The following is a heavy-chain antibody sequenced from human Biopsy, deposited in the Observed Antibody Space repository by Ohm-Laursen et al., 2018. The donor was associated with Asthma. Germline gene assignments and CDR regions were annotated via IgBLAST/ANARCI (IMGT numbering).Heavy chain of an antibody. CDR2: INHSGST. V-gene: IGHV4-34*01. CDR3: ARSAKTIFGVVMGSYYYGMDV. D-gene: IGHD3-3*01. J-gene: IGHJ6*02. Sequence: SDTLSLTCAVYGGSFSGYYWSWIRQPPGKGLEWIGEINHSGSTNYNPSLKSRVTISVDTSKNQFSLKLSPVTAADTAVYYCARSAKTIFGVVMGSYYYGMDVWGQGTTVTVSS. CDR1: GGSFSGYY.